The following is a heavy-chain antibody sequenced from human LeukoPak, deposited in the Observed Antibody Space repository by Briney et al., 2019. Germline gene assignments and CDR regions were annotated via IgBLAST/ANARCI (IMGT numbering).Heavy chain of an antibody. J-gene: IGHJ5*02. CDR1: GGSISSSNW. CDR2: IYHSGST. Sequence: PSGTLSFTCAVSGGSISSSNWWSWVRQPPGKGLEWIGEIYHSGSTNYNPSLKSRVTISVDKSKNQFSLKLSSVTAADTAVYYCARVLDSSSWKEENWFDPWGQGTLVTVSS. CDR3: ARVLDSSSWKEENWFDP. D-gene: IGHD6-13*01. V-gene: IGHV4-4*02.